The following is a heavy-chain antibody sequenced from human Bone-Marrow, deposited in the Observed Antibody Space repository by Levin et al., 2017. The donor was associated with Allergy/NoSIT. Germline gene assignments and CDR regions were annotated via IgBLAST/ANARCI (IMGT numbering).Heavy chain of an antibody. Sequence: SETLSLTCAVSGGSISSGGYSWSWIRQPPGKGLEWIGYIYHSGSTYYNPSLKSRVTISVDRSKNQFSLKLSSVTAADTAVYYCASRITMIVDYWGQGTLVTVSS. CDR2: IYHSGST. CDR1: GGSISSGGYS. D-gene: IGHD3-22*01. V-gene: IGHV4-30-2*01. J-gene: IGHJ4*02. CDR3: ASRITMIVDY.